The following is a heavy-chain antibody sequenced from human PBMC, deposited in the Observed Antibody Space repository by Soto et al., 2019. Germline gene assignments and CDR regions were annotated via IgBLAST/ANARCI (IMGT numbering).Heavy chain of an antibody. D-gene: IGHD6-19*01. V-gene: IGHV3-33*01. CDR1: GFTFSSYG. Sequence: GGSLGLSCAASGFTFSSYGMHWVRQATGKGLEWVAVIWYDGSNKYYADSVKGRFTISRDNSKNTLYLQMNSLRAEDTAVYYCARVGAVAGRRYYYGMDVWGQGTTVTVSS. CDR2: IWYDGSNK. J-gene: IGHJ6*02. CDR3: ARVGAVAGRRYYYGMDV.